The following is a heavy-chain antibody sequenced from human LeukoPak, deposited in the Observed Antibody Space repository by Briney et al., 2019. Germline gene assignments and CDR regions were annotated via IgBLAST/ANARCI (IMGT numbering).Heavy chain of an antibody. D-gene: IGHD3-22*01. J-gene: IGHJ4*02. CDR1: GYTFTSYG. CDR2: ISSYNGNT. Sequence: EASVKVSCKASGYTFTSYGISWVRQAPGQGLEWMGWISSYNGNTNYAQKLRGRVTMTTDTSTSTAYMELRSLRSDDTAVYYCARVPSTTMIVVVITIPDYWGQGTLVTVSS. CDR3: ARVPSTTMIVVVITIPDY. V-gene: IGHV1-18*01.